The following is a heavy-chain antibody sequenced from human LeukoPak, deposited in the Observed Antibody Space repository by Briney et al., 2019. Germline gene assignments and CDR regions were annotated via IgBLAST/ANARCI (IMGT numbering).Heavy chain of an antibody. V-gene: IGHV4-4*07. J-gene: IGHJ3*02. D-gene: IGHD3-3*01. Sequence: TSETLSLTCTVSGGSISSYYWSWIRQPAGKGLEWIGRIYTSGSTNYNPSLKSRVTMSVDTSKNQFSLKLSSVTAADTAVYYCARDSYYDFWSGHDAFDIWGQGTMVTVSS. CDR3: ARDSYYDFWSGHDAFDI. CDR2: IYTSGST. CDR1: GGSISSYY.